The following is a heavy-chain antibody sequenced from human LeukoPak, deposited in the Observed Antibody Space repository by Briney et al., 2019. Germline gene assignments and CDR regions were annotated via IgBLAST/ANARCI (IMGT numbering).Heavy chain of an antibody. V-gene: IGHV3-33*01. J-gene: IGHJ4*02. CDR2: IWYDGTSK. CDR1: GFSLSAYG. D-gene: IGHD6-13*01. CDR3: ARSQSSSLIDY. Sequence: GRSLRLSCAASGFSLSAYGVHWVRQAPGKGLEWVAVIWYDGTSKDYADSVKGRFTFSRDNSKNTLYLQMNSLTVEDTAVYYCARSQSSSLIDYWGQGTQVTVSS.